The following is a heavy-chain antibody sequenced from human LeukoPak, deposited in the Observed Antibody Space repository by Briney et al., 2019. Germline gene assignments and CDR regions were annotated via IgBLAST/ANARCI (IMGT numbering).Heavy chain of an antibody. CDR1: GFRFVGYA. CDR3: VRESVRDYYFDY. CDR2: IRSKALYGTS. V-gene: IGHV3-49*04. Sequence: GGSLRLPCTGSGFRFVGYALSWVRQAPGKGLEWVGFIRSKALYGTSEYAASVEGRFSISRDDSNSVAYLQMNSLKTEDTAVYFCVRESVRDYYFDYWGQGTLVTVSS. J-gene: IGHJ4*02. D-gene: IGHD3-10*02.